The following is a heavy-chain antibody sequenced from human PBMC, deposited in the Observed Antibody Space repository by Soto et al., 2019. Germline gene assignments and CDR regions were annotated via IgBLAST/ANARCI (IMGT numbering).Heavy chain of an antibody. CDR2: ISGSGGST. Sequence: GGSLRLSCAASGFTFSSYAMSWVRQAPGKGLEWVSAISGSGGSTYYADSVKGRFTISRDNSKNTLYLQMNSLRAEDTAVYYCAKGSAAAGTFGWFDPWGQGTLVTVSS. CDR1: GFTFSSYA. V-gene: IGHV3-23*01. CDR3: AKGSAAAGTFGWFDP. D-gene: IGHD6-13*01. J-gene: IGHJ5*02.